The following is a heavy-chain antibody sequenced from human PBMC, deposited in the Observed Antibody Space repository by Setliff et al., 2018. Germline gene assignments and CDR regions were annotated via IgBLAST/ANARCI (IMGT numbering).Heavy chain of an antibody. CDR1: GHTLTGYY. D-gene: IGHD2-2*01. Sequence: GASVKVSCKASGHTLTGYYMYWVRQAPGQGLEWMGIINVSGGSASYAEKFQGRVTMTRDTSTSTIYMELASLIYDDTAVYYCSRLVRYCTTTSCQGASGAELWGQGTLVTVSS. CDR3: SRLVRYCTTTSCQGASGAEL. V-gene: IGHV1-46*01. CDR2: INVSGGSA. J-gene: IGHJ4*02.